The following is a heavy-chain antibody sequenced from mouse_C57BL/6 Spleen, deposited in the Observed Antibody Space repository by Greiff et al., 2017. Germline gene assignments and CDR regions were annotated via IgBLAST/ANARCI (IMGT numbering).Heavy chain of an antibody. V-gene: IGHV1-55*01. CDR3: AREWLRRGLAY. CDR2: IYPGSGST. Sequence: QVQLQQPGAELVKPGASVKMSCKASGYTFTSYWITWVKQRPGQGLEWIGDIYPGSGSTNYNEKFKSKATLNVDTSSSTAYMQLSSLTSEDSAVYYCAREWLRRGLAYWGQGTLVTVSA. CDR1: GYTFTSYW. D-gene: IGHD2-2*01. J-gene: IGHJ3*01.